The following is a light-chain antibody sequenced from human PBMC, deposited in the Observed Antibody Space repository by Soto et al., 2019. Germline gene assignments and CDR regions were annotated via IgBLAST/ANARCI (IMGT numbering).Light chain of an antibody. CDR1: QSISTF. J-gene: IGKJ5*01. Sequence: MTQTPSLLSASTGGGGTITCGASQSISTFLNWYQQKPGKAPKLLIYAAYSSQSGVPSRFSGSGSGTDFTLTISSLQPEDFAVYYCHHYGSSPLTFGQGTRLEIK. V-gene: IGKV1-39*02. CDR3: HHYGSSPLT. CDR2: AAY.